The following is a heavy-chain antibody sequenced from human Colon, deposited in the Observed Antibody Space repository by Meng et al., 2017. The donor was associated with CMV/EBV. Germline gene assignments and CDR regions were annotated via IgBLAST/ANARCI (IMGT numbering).Heavy chain of an antibody. J-gene: IGHJ4*02. V-gene: IGHV3-53*01. Sequence: VESGGGLMAPGGSLRISCAVSKGIVSRNYMSWVRQAPGKGLEWVSGIYRDGSTFYADSVKGRFTISRDNSKNTLNLQMNSLRAEDTAVYYCVRSPGYYDSLGQYDYWGRGTLVTVSS. CDR2: IYRDGST. CDR3: VRSPGYYDSLGQYDY. D-gene: IGHD3-22*01. CDR1: KGIVSRNY.